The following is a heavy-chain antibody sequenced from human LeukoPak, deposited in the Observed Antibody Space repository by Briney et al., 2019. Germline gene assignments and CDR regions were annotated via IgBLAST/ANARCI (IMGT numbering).Heavy chain of an antibody. CDR2: MNPNTGTT. V-gene: IGHV1-8*01. CDR1: GYIFTNFD. D-gene: IGHD3-10*01. Sequence: GASVKVSCKASGYIFTNFDINWVRQATGQGLEWMGWMNPNTGTTGYSQKFQGRVTITRDTSASTAYMELSSLRSEDTAVYYCARALWFGELYFDYWGQGTLVTVSS. J-gene: IGHJ4*02. CDR3: ARALWFGELYFDY.